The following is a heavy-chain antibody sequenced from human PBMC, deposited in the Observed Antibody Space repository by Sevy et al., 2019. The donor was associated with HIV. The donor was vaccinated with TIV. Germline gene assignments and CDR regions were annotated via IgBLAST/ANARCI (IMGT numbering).Heavy chain of an antibody. V-gene: IGHV3-23*01. CDR1: GFTFSNYA. CDR3: AKASTIAAAGGLFDC. CDR2: ISGSGGTT. J-gene: IGHJ4*02. Sequence: GGSLRLSCAASGFTFSNYAMNWDRQAPGKGLEWVSAISGSGGTTYYADSVKGRFTISRDNSKNTLYLQMSSLRAEDTAVYYCAKASTIAAAGGLFDCWGQGTLVTVSS. D-gene: IGHD6-13*01.